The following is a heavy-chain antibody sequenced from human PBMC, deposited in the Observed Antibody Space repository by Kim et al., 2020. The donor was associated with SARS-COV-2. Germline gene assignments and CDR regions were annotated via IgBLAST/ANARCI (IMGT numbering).Heavy chain of an antibody. Sequence: KRYSPSLKSRLTITKDTSKNQVVLTMTNMDPVDTATYYCAHSYSYSGSLNYWGQGTLVTVSS. V-gene: IGHV2-5*01. J-gene: IGHJ4*02. D-gene: IGHD3-10*01. CDR2: K. CDR3: AHSYSYSGSLNY.